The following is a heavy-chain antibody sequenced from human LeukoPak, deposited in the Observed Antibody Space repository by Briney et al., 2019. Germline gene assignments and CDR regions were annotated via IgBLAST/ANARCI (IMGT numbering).Heavy chain of an antibody. CDR3: ARDKYYYDSSGYYSFDY. CDR1: GFTFSSYS. J-gene: IGHJ4*02. V-gene: IGHV3-48*04. Sequence: GGSLRLSCAASGFTFSSYSMNWVRQAPGKGLEWVSHISSSSSTIYYADSVKGRFTISRDNAKNSLYLQMNSLRAEDTAVYYCARDKYYYDSSGYYSFDYWGQGTLVTVSS. CDR2: ISSSSSTI. D-gene: IGHD3-22*01.